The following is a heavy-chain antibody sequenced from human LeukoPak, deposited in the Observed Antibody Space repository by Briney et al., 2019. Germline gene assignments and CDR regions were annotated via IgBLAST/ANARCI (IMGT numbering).Heavy chain of an antibody. CDR3: AKDGAWLRFDD. J-gene: IGHJ4*02. Sequence: GGSLRLSCAGSGFRFSICGMNWVRQAPGKGQEWVSGISPGGGPTYYAESVKGRFTISRDDSKNTLYLQMNNLRVEDTAVYYCAKDGAWLRFDDWGQGILVTVSS. V-gene: IGHV3-23*01. CDR1: GFRFSICG. D-gene: IGHD5-12*01. CDR2: ISPGGGPT.